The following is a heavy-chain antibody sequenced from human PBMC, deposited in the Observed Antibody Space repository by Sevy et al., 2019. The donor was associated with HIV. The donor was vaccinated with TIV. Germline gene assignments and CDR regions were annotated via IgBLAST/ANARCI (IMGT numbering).Heavy chain of an antibody. J-gene: IGHJ4*02. Sequence: GGSLRLSCAVSGFTISKYWMTWVRQAPGKGLEWVANIKQDGSEKYYVDSVKGRFTISRDNAKNSLYLQMNSLRVEDTAVYYCASRYHFMDYWGQGTLVTVSS. V-gene: IGHV3-7*03. D-gene: IGHD2-2*01. CDR3: ASRYHFMDY. CDR2: IKQDGSEK. CDR1: GFTISKYW.